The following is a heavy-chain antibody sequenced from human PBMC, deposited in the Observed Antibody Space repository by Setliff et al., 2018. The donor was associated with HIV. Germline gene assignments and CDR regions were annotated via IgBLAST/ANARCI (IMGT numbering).Heavy chain of an antibody. V-gene: IGHV5-51*01. J-gene: IGHJ4*02. Sequence: GESLKISCKGSEYSFTNNWIGWVRQMPGKGLEWMGIIYPGDSDIRYSPSFQGQVTISADKSVSTAYLQWSSLKASDTAMYYCARQAVDCSGGTCYSTSAFDYWGQGTLVTVSS. CDR1: EYSFTNNW. CDR2: IYPGDSDI. CDR3: ARQAVDCSGGTCYSTSAFDY. D-gene: IGHD2-15*01.